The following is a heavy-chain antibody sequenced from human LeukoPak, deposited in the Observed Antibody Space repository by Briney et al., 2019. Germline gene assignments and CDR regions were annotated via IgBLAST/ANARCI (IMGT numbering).Heavy chain of an antibody. J-gene: IGHJ3*01. CDR3: ASGVAVAGDDAFDV. D-gene: IGHD6-19*01. V-gene: IGHV3-21*06. CDR1: GFIFSSYS. CDR2: IDSSGNYV. Sequence: GGSLRLSCAASGFIFSSYSMNWVRQAPGKGLEWVSFIDSSGNYVYYADSVKCRFTISRDNAKNSLYLQMSGLRAEDTAVYYCASGVAVAGDDAFDVWGQGTMVTVSS.